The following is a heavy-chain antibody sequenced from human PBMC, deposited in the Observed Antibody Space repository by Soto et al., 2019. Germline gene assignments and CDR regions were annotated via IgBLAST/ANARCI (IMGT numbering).Heavy chain of an antibody. Sequence: SVKVSCKASGGTFSSYAISWVRQAPGQGLEWMGGIIPIFGTANYAQKFQGRVTITADESTSTAYMELSSLRSEDTAVYYCARAPGVGDYYDSSGYLDYWGQGTLVTVSS. CDR3: ARAPGVGDYYDSSGYLDY. J-gene: IGHJ4*02. CDR1: GGTFSSYA. CDR2: IIPIFGTA. V-gene: IGHV1-69*13. D-gene: IGHD3-22*01.